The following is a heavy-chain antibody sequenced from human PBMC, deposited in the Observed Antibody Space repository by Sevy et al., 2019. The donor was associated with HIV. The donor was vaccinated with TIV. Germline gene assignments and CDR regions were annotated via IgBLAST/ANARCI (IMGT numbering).Heavy chain of an antibody. J-gene: IGHJ4*02. CDR2: ISAYNGNT. CDR1: GYTFTSYG. Sequence: ASVKVSCKASGYTFTSYGISWVRQAPGQGLEWMGWISAYNGNTNYAQKLQGRVTMTTDTSTSTAYMELRSLRSDDTAVDYCARDHRGFLEWLGSSDYWGQGTLVTVSS. V-gene: IGHV1-18*01. CDR3: ARDHRGFLEWLGSSDY. D-gene: IGHD3-3*01.